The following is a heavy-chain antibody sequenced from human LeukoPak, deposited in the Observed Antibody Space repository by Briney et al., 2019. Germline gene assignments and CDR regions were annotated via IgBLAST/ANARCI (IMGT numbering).Heavy chain of an antibody. CDR3: ARASYGNSIGIDDI. CDR2: INPYSGDT. D-gene: IGHD2/OR15-2a*01. CDR1: GYTFTDYY. V-gene: IGHV1-2*02. Sequence: ASVKVSCKASGYTFTDYYMHWGRQAPGPGLEWMGWINPYSGDTNYAQKFQGRVTMTRDTSISTAYMELSRMRADDTAVYYYARASYGNSIGIDDIWGQGTLVTVSS. J-gene: IGHJ4*02.